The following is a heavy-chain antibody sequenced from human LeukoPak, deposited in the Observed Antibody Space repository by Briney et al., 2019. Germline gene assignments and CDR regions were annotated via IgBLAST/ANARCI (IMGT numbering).Heavy chain of an antibody. J-gene: IGHJ4*02. V-gene: IGHV4-30-4*01. D-gene: IGHD4-17*01. Sequence: SQTLSLTCTVSGGSISSSDYYWSWICQPPGMSLEWIGYIHYSGATYYNPSLKSRVTLSVGTSKNQFSLRLTSVTAADTAVYYCATKPNGDYYFDYWGQGTLVTVSS. CDR2: IHYSGAT. CDR1: GGSISSSDYY. CDR3: ATKPNGDYYFDY.